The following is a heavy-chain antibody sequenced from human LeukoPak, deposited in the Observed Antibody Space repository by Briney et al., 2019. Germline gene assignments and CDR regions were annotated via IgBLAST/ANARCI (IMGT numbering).Heavy chain of an antibody. CDR1: GFTFDDYG. J-gene: IGHJ6*02. CDR3: AKDIVGYCSGGSCFYGMDV. V-gene: IGHV3-9*01. Sequence: PGGSLRLSCAASGFTFDDYGMHWVRQAPGKGLEWVSGISWNSDSVGYADSVKGRFTISRDNSKNSLYLQMNSLRAEDTALYYCAKDIVGYCSGGSCFYGMDVWGQGTTVTVSS. D-gene: IGHD2-15*01. CDR2: ISWNSDSV.